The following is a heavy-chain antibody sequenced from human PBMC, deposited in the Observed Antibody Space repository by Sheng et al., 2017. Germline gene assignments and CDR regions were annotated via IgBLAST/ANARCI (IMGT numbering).Heavy chain of an antibody. D-gene: IGHD3-3*01. Sequence: QLQLQESGPGLVKPSETLSLTCTVSGGSISSSSYYWGWIRQPPGKGLEWIGSIYYSGSTYYNPSLKSRVTISVDTSKNQFSLKLSSVTAADTAVYYCAREIRADYDFWSGSATRMDNWFDPWGQGTLVTV. J-gene: IGHJ5*02. CDR2: IYYSGST. CDR3: AREIRADYDFWSGSATRMDNWFDP. CDR1: GGSISSSSYY. V-gene: IGHV4-39*07.